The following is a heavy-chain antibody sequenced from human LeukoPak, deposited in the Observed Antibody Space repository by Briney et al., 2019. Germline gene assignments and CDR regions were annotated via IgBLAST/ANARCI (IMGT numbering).Heavy chain of an antibody. Sequence: GGSRSLSCAASGFTPSSYWMSWVRQAPGKGLEWVANVKQDGSEKYYEDSVKGRFTISRDNAKKSLYLQMNSLRAEDTAVYYCATDSAIKGAAFDIWGQGTMVTVSS. D-gene: IGHD1-26*01. CDR2: VKQDGSEK. V-gene: IGHV3-7*02. CDR3: ATDSAIKGAAFDI. CDR1: GFTPSSYW. J-gene: IGHJ3*02.